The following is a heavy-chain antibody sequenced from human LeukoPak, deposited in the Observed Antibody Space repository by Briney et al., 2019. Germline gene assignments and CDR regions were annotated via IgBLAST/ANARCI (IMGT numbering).Heavy chain of an antibody. Sequence: SETLSLTCTVSGGSISSNNYYWGWIRQPPGEGLEWIGSIYYSGSTYYNPSLKSRVTISVDTSKNQFSLKLSSVTAADTAVYYCARDRIVVVPAAIGFDYWGQGTLVTVSS. CDR3: ARDRIVVVPAAIGFDY. D-gene: IGHD2-2*01. J-gene: IGHJ4*02. CDR2: IYYSGST. CDR1: GGSISSNNYY. V-gene: IGHV4-39*07.